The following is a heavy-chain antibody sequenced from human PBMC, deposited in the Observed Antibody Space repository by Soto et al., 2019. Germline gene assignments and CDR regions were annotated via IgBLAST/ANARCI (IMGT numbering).Heavy chain of an antibody. CDR3: ATVRGISPLDP. Sequence: SETLSLTCTVSGGSISSSGYYWSWIRQHPGKGLEWIGYIYNSGSTYYNPSLKSRVTISLDTSKYQFSLKLSSVTAADTAVYYCATVRGISPLDPWGQGTLVTVSS. V-gene: IGHV4-31*03. CDR2: IYNSGST. CDR1: GGSISSSGYY. D-gene: IGHD3-3*02. J-gene: IGHJ5*02.